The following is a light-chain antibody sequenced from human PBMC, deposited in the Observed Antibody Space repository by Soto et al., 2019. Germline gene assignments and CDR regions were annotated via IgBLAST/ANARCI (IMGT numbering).Light chain of an antibody. V-gene: IGKV1-6*01. CDR3: LRASNYPWT. Sequence: AIQMTQSPSSLSASVGDRVTITCRASQGIRNDLGWYQQKPGKAPKLLIYAASSLQSGVPSRFSGSGSGTDFTLSISSLQPLVLATYLPLRASNYPWTSGQGT. J-gene: IGKJ1*01. CDR1: QGIRND. CDR2: AAS.